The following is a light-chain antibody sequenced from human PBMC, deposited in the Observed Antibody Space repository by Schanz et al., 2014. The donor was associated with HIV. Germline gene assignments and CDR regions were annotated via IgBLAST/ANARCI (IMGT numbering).Light chain of an antibody. Sequence: LTQPLSVSASPGETVVISCTRSSGPIASNPVQWYQHPPHRAPTAVLFDHNQRPSGIPVRFSGSIDSSSNSASLIIAGLKTEDEADYYCQSFDGSKPGVFGVGTKLTVL. CDR2: DHN. J-gene: IGLJ3*02. CDR1: SGPIASNP. CDR3: QSFDGSKPGV. V-gene: IGLV6-57*04.